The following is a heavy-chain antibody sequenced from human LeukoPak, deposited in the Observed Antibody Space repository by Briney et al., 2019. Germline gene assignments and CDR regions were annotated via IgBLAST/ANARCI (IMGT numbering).Heavy chain of an antibody. Sequence: GGSLRLSCAASGFALSSYWMHWVRQAPGKGLVWVSRISSDGSSTTYADSVQGRFTISRDNAKNTLYLQMNSLRADDTAVYYCGRSVYTYYANWFDPWGRGTLVTVSS. CDR3: GRSVYTYYANWFDP. CDR1: GFALSSYW. CDR2: ISSDGSST. V-gene: IGHV3-74*01. D-gene: IGHD4-11*01. J-gene: IGHJ5*02.